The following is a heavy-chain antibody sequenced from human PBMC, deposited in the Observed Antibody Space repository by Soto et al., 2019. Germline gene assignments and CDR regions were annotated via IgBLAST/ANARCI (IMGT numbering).Heavy chain of an antibody. CDR2: LWYDGSNK. V-gene: IGHV3-33*01. CDR3: ARESGSYHLDS. CDR1: GFTFSSYG. D-gene: IGHD1-26*01. Sequence: QVQLVESGGGVVQPGRSLRLSCAASGFTFSSYGMHWVRQAPGKGLEWVAALWYDGSNKYYADSVKGRFTISRDNSKNTLYLQMTSLRAEDTAMYYCARESGSYHLDSWGRGTLVTVSS. J-gene: IGHJ4*02.